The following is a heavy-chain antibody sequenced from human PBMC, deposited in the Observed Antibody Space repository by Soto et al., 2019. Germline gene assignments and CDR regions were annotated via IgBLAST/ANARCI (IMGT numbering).Heavy chain of an antibody. Sequence: QVQLVESGGGLVKPGGSLRLSCAASGFTFSDYYMSWIRQAPGKGLEWVSYISSSSSYTNYADSVKGRFTISRDNAKNSLYLQMNSLRAEDTAVYYWARDAISSAFDYWGQGTLVTVSS. D-gene: IGHD6-19*01. V-gene: IGHV3-11*05. J-gene: IGHJ4*02. CDR2: ISSSSSYT. CDR1: GFTFSDYY. CDR3: ARDAISSAFDY.